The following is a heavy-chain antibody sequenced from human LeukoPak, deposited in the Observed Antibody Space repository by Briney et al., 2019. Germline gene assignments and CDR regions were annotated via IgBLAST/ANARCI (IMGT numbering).Heavy chain of an antibody. CDR3: ARDNGWSADF. Sequence: GGSLRLSCAASGFTFSRHWMYWVRQAPGKGLEWVANIKQDGSAKPYVDSVKGRFTISRDNAKNSLFLQMNSLRAEDTAVYYCARDNGWSADFWGQGTLVTVSS. J-gene: IGHJ4*02. V-gene: IGHV3-7*03. D-gene: IGHD2-15*01. CDR2: IKQDGSAK. CDR1: GFTFSRHW.